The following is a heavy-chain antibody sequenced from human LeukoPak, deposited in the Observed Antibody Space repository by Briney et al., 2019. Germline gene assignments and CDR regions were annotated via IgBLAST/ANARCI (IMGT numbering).Heavy chain of an antibody. V-gene: IGHV4-30-2*01. CDR3: ARGTYSRH. CDR2: IYHSGST. D-gene: IGHD2-15*01. Sequence: SETLSLTCTVSGGSISSGSYYWSWIRQPPGKGLEWIGYIYHSGSTDYNPSLKSRVTISIDRSKNQFSLKLTSVTAADTAVYYCARGTYSRHWGQGTLVTVSS. CDR1: GGSISSGSYY. J-gene: IGHJ4*02.